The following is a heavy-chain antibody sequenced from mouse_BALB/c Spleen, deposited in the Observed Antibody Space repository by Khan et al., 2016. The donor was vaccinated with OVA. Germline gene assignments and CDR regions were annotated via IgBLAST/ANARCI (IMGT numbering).Heavy chain of an antibody. CDR2: IDPSDSHT. Sequence: QVQLQQSGAELVKPGASVKLSCKASGYTFSSYWMHWVKQRPGQGLEWIGEIDPSDSHTNYNQKFKGKATLNVDTSSSTAYMNLSSLTSEDSAVYYCARSYYYGSSTWFAYWGQGTLVTVSA. J-gene: IGHJ3*01. CDR3: ARSYYYGSSTWFAY. D-gene: IGHD1-1*01. CDR1: GYTFSSYW. V-gene: IGHV1-69*02.